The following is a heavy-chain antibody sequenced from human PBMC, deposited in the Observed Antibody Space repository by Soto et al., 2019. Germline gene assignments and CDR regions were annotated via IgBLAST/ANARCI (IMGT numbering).Heavy chain of an antibody. CDR2: IYHSGST. J-gene: IGHJ4*02. Sequence: PSETLSLTCAVSGYSISSGYYWGCIRQPPGKGLEWIGSIYHSGSTFYNPCLKSRVTISVDTSKNQFSLKRSSVTAADTAVYYCARVASSGYYPPGDWGQGTLVTVSS. CDR3: ARVASSGYYPPGD. CDR1: GYSISSGYY. V-gene: IGHV4-38-2*01. D-gene: IGHD3-22*01.